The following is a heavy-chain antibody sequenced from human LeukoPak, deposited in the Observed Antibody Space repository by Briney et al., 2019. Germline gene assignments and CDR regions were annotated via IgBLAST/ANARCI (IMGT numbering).Heavy chain of an antibody. Sequence: SETLSLTCTVSGGSISSYYWSWIRQPPGKGLEWIGYIYYSGSTNYNPSLKSRVTISVDTSKNQFSLKLSSVPAADTAVYYCARSWVVPAAPDYWGQGTLVTVSS. J-gene: IGHJ4*02. CDR2: IYYSGST. D-gene: IGHD2-2*01. CDR1: GGSISSYY. CDR3: ARSWVVPAAPDY. V-gene: IGHV4-59*01.